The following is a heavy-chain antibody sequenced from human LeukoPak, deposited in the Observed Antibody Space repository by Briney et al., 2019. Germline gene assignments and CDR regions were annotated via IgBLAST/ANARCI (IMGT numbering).Heavy chain of an antibody. CDR3: ARVMRSGWYYVDY. D-gene: IGHD6-19*01. CDR2: INPNSGGT. V-gene: IGHV1-2*02. CDR1: GYTFTGCY. Sequence: ASVKVSCKASGYTFTGCYIHWVRQAPGQGLEWMGWINPNSGGTNYAQKFQGRVSMTRDTSVTTAFMELSRLRSDDTAAYYCARVMRSGWYYVDYWGQGTLVTVSS. J-gene: IGHJ4*02.